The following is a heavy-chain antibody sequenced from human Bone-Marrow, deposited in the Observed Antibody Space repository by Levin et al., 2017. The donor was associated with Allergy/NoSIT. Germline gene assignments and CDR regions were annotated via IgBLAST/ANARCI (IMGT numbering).Heavy chain of an antibody. CDR1: GGSISSYY. D-gene: IGHD2-2*01. CDR3: ARDDIVVVPAARYYYYYGMDV. Sequence: SETLSLTCTVSGGSISSYYWSWIRQPAGKGLEWIGRIYTSGSTNYNPSLKSRVTMSVDTSKNQFSLKLSSVTAADTAVYYCARDDIVVVPAARYYYYYGMDVWGQGTTVTVSS. CDR2: IYTSGST. J-gene: IGHJ6*02. V-gene: IGHV4-4*07.